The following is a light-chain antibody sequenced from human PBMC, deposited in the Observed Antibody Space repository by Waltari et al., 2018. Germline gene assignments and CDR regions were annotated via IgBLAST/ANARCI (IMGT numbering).Light chain of an antibody. CDR3: MQALQTPLT. J-gene: IGKJ4*01. CDR2: FGS. CDR1: QSLLHSNGYNY. Sequence: DIVMTQSPLALPVTPGEPASISCRSSQSLLHSNGYNYLDWYLQKPGQSPQLLIYFGSVRASGVPDRFSGSGSGTDFTLKISRVEAEDVGVYYYMQALQTPLTFGGGTKVAIK. V-gene: IGKV2-28*01.